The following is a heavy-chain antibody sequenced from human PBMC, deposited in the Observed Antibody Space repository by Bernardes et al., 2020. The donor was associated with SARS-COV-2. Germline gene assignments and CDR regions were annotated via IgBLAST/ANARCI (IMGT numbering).Heavy chain of an antibody. J-gene: IGHJ3*01. CDR1: GFVFPNFA. CDR3: AKLPCGGDCYWGKGGVKNDAFDV. CDR2: LSHSGWNT. D-gene: IGHD2-21*01. V-gene: IGHV3-23*01. Sequence: GGSLRLSCAASGFVFPNFAMSWVRKAPGKGLEWVSSLSHSGWNTYYRDSVEGRFTISRDNSKNTVYLQMNSLRAEDTAVYFCAKLPCGGDCYWGKGGVKNDAFDVWGLGTMVTVSS.